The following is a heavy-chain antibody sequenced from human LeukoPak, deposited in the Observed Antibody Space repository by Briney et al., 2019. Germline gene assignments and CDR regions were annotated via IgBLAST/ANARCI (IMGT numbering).Heavy chain of an antibody. D-gene: IGHD3-22*01. CDR1: GFTFSSYE. J-gene: IGHJ4*02. V-gene: IGHV3-30*02. Sequence: GGSLRLSCAASGFTFSSYEMNWVRQAPGKGLEWVAFIRYDGSNKYYADSVKGRFTISRDNSKNTLYLQMNSLRAEDTAVYYCAKERYYYDSSGYYEYYFDYWGQGTLVTVSS. CDR3: AKERYYYDSSGYYEYYFDY. CDR2: IRYDGSNK.